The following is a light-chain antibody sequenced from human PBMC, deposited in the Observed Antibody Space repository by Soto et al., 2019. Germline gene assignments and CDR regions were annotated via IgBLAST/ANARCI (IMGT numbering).Light chain of an antibody. J-gene: IGLJ2*01. V-gene: IGLV2-8*01. CDR2: DVN. CDR3: SSYAGSNNLI. Sequence: QSALTQPPSASGSPGQSVTISCTGISSDIGGYNYVSWYQQHPGKAPKLMIYDVNKRPSGVPDRFSGSKSGNTASLTVSGLQSEDEADYYCSSYAGSNNLIFGGGTKVTVL. CDR1: SSDIGGYNY.